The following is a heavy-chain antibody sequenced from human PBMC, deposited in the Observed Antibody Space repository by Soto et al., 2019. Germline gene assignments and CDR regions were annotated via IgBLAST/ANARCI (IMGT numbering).Heavy chain of an antibody. Sequence: ASVKVSCKASGYIFSNYYMHWVRQDPGQGPEWMGKINPSGGSTSTPYAQKFQGRVTMTSDTFTSTVHMELSSLRFDDTAVYYCARAYSGWTYAFDIWGQGTMVTVSS. V-gene: IGHV1-46*01. CDR2: INPSGGST. CDR1: GYIFSNYY. CDR3: ARAYSGWTYAFDI. J-gene: IGHJ3*02. D-gene: IGHD6-19*01.